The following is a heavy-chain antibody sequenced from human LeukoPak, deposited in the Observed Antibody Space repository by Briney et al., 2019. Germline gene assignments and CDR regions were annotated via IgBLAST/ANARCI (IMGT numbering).Heavy chain of an antibody. D-gene: IGHD6-13*01. CDR1: GGSISSGGYY. CDR2: IYYSGST. J-gene: IGHJ4*02. CDR3: ARETKAGYSSSWYRGDYFDY. Sequence: SQTLSLTCTVSGGSISSGGYYWSWIRQHPGKGLEWIGYIYYSGSTYYNPSLKSRVTISVDTSKNQFSLKLSSVTAANTAVYYCARETKAGYSSSWYRGDYFDYWGQGTLVTVSS. V-gene: IGHV4-31*03.